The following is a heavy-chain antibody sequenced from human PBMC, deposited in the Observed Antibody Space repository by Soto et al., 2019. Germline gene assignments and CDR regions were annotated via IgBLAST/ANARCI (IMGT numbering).Heavy chain of an antibody. V-gene: IGHV1-69*12. D-gene: IGHD4-17*01. CDR2: IIPIFGTA. CDR1: GGTFSSYA. Sequence: QVQLVQSGAEVKKPGSSVKVSCKASGGTFSSYAISWVRQAPGQGLEWMGGIIPIFGTANYAQKFQGRVTITADESTSTAYMELSSLRSEDTAVYYCARDRRAIYGDYDSPYYYYGMDVWGQGTTVTVSS. CDR3: ARDRRAIYGDYDSPYYYYGMDV. J-gene: IGHJ6*02.